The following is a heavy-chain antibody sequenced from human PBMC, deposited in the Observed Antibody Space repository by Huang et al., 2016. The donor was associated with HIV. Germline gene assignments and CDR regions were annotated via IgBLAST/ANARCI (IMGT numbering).Heavy chain of an antibody. CDR2: ISDDGSNQ. D-gene: IGHD3-10*01. V-gene: IGHV3-30*04. CDR3: ARGSAGVLWFWEM. Sequence: QERLVESGGGVVQPGRSLRLSCAASGFTFSSYAMHGVRQAPGKGLEWVAVISDDGSNQHYVDSVKGRFTISRDNSKKMLYLQMNSLRMGDTAVYYCARGSAGVLWFWEMWGQGTLVTVSS. J-gene: IGHJ4*02. CDR1: GFTFSSYA.